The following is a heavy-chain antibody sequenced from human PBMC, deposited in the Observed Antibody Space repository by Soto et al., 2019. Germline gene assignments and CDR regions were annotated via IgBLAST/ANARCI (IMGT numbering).Heavy chain of an antibody. CDR3: ARVFSSRSGWMYYFDF. CDR1: SDSIAGENW. Sequence: QVQLQESGPGLVKPSETLSLTCTVSSDSIAGENWWSWVRQPPGLGLEWIGEVFHTGGTNYNPSLKSRVTTEVDKSNNQLSLNLISATAADTAVYYCARVFSSRSGWMYYFDFWGQGTLVSVSS. V-gene: IGHV4-4*02. D-gene: IGHD6-19*01. J-gene: IGHJ4*02. CDR2: VFHTGGT.